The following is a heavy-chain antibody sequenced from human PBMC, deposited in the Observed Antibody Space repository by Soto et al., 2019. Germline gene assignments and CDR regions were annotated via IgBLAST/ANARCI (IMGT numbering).Heavy chain of an antibody. CDR1: GYSFTSYW. Sequence: PGESLKISCKFSGYSFTSYWIGWVRQMPGKGLEWMGIIYPGDSDTRYSPSFQGHVTISADKSFTTAYLQWSSLKASDTAMYYCAQSPRLTEAFDIWGQGTMVTVSS. CDR3: AQSPRLTEAFDI. CDR2: IYPGDSDT. J-gene: IGHJ3*02. V-gene: IGHV5-51*01.